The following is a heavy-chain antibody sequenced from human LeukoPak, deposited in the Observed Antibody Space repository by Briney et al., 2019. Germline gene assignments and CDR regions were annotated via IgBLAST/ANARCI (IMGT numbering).Heavy chain of an antibody. CDR3: ARLYCSSTSCQSCFDS. D-gene: IGHD2-2*01. Sequence: GGSLRLSCAASGFTFSTYWMTWVRQGPGKGLEWVANINQDGGRKYYVDSVKGRFTISRDNAKNSLYLQMNSLRAENTAVYYCARLYCSSTSCQSCFDSWGQGTLVTVSS. CDR2: INQDGGRK. CDR1: GFTFSTYW. J-gene: IGHJ4*02. V-gene: IGHV3-7*05.